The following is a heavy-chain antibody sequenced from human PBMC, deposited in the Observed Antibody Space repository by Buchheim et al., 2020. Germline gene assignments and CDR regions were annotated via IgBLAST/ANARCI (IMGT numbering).Heavy chain of an antibody. Sequence: DVHLVESGGALVQPGGSLRLSCASSGFSFSTNWMSWVRQAPGKGPEWVANINQYGSAEYYLDSVNGRFTISRDNAKNSLYLQMNSLRAEDTAVYYCTDLGTYWGQGTL. J-gene: IGHJ4*02. CDR2: INQYGSAE. V-gene: IGHV3-7*01. CDR1: GFSFSTNW. CDR3: TDLGTY. D-gene: IGHD3/OR15-3a*01.